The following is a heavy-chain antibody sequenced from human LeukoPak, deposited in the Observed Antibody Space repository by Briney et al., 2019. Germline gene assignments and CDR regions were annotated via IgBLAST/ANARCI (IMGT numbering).Heavy chain of an antibody. J-gene: IGHJ3*02. CDR2: ISGSGGST. V-gene: IGHV3-23*01. Sequence: PGGSLRLSCAASGFTFSSYSMSWAPHAPGKGLEWVSAISGSGGSTYYADSVKGRFTISRDNSKNTLYLQMNSLRAEDTAVYYCAKDLTHSGSPGPYDAFDIWGQGTMVTVSS. D-gene: IGHD1-26*01. CDR1: GFTFSSYS. CDR3: AKDLTHSGSPGPYDAFDI.